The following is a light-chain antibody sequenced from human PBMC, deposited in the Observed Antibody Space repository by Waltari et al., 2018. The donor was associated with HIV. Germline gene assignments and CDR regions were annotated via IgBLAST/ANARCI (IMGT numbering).Light chain of an antibody. CDR1: QSISSY. CDR3: QQSYSTPRT. J-gene: IGKJ4*02. CDR2: AAS. Sequence: DIQMTQSPSSLSASVGDRVTITCRARQSISSYLNWYQQKPGKAPKLLFYAASSLQSGVPSRFSGSGSGTDFTLTISSLQPEDFATYYCQQSYSTPRTFGGGTKVEIK. V-gene: IGKV1-39*01.